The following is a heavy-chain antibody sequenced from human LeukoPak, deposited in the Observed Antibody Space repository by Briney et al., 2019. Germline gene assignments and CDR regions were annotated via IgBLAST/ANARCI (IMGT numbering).Heavy chain of an antibody. V-gene: IGHV4-30-4*08. D-gene: IGHD4-23*01. CDR1: GGSISSGDYY. CDR3: AREGYYGGNYGY. CDR2: IYYSGST. Sequence: PSETLSLTCTVSGGSISSGDYYWSWIRQPPGKGLEWIGYIYYSGSTYHNPSLKSRVTISVDTSKNQFSLKLSSVTAADTAVYYCAREGYYGGNYGYWGQGTLVTVSS. J-gene: IGHJ4*02.